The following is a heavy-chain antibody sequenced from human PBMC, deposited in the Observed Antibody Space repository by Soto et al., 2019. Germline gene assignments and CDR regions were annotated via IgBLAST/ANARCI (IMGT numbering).Heavy chain of an antibody. CDR1: GGSFSGYY. J-gene: IGHJ4*02. CDR2: INHSGST. D-gene: IGHD5-18*01. CDR3: ARALGYTYGHLPIDY. V-gene: IGHV4-34*01. Sequence: SETLSLTCAVYGGSFSGYYWSWIRQPPGKGLEWIGEINHSGSTNYNPSLKSRVTISVDTSKNQFSLKLSSVTAADTAVYYCARALGYTYGHLPIDYWGQGTLVTVSS.